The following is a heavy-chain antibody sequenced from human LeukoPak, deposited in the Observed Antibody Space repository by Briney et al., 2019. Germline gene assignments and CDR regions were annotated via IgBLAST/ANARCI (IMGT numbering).Heavy chain of an antibody. J-gene: IGHJ4*02. V-gene: IGHV4-59*08. D-gene: IGHD6-19*01. CDR1: GGSISSYY. CDR2: IYYSGST. CDR3: ARPPLGYSSGWYFDY. Sequence: SETLSLTCTVSGGSISSYYWSWIRQPPGKGLEWIGYIYYSGSTNYNPSLKSRVTISVDTSKNQFSLKLSSVTAADTAVYYCARPPLGYSSGWYFDYWGQGTLVTVSS.